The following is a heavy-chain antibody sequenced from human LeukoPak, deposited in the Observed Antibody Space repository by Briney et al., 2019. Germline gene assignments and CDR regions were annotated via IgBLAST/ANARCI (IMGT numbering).Heavy chain of an antibody. CDR1: GFTFSSYA. D-gene: IGHD3-10*01. Sequence: GGSLRLSCAAAGFTFSSYAMTWVRQAPGRGLEWVSGINGGGDTTYYADSVKGRFTVSRDNSKNTLYLQMNSLRAEDTALYYCAKDYVGSVPDAFDIWGQGTMVIVSS. CDR2: INGGGDTT. CDR3: AKDYVGSVPDAFDI. J-gene: IGHJ3*02. V-gene: IGHV3-23*01.